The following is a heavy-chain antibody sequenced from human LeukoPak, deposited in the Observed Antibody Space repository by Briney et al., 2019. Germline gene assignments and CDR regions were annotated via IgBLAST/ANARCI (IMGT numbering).Heavy chain of an antibody. Sequence: GGSLRLSCAASGFTFSDYAMHWVRQAPGKGLEWVALISYDGTNKYYADSVKGRFTISRDNSKNTLYLQMNSLRAEDTAVYYCARDSSSWYDFDYWGQGTLVTVSS. V-gene: IGHV3-30-3*01. CDR3: ARDSSSWYDFDY. CDR2: ISYDGTNK. CDR1: GFTFSDYA. D-gene: IGHD6-13*01. J-gene: IGHJ4*02.